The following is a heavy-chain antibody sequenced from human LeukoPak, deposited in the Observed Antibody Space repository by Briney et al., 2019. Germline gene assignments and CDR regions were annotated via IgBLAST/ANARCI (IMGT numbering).Heavy chain of an antibody. CDR2: NNHSGST. CDR3: ARLIDYGDSGGAYFDY. V-gene: IGHV4-34*01. Sequence: SETLSLTCAVYGGSFSGYYWSWIRQPPGKGLEWIGENNHSGSTNYNPSLKSRVTISVDTSKNQFSLKLSSVTAADTAVYYCARLIDYGDSGGAYFDYWGQGTLVTVSS. J-gene: IGHJ4*02. CDR1: GGSFSGYY. D-gene: IGHD4-17*01.